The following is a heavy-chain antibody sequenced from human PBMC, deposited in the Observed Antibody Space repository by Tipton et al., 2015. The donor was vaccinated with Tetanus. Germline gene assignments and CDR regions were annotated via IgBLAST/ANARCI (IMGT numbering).Heavy chain of an antibody. V-gene: IGHV4-59*08. Sequence: TLSLTCTVSGGSLSTAHWAWIRQPPGKGLEWVGKITYSRATTYNSSLKSRVTISVDTSKNHFSLKLSSVTAADTAVYYCARHFHENSVYYELDIDYWGQGTLVTVSS. CDR3: ARHFHENSVYYELDIDY. J-gene: IGHJ4*02. D-gene: IGHD3-22*01. CDR2: ITYSRAT. CDR1: GGSLSTAH.